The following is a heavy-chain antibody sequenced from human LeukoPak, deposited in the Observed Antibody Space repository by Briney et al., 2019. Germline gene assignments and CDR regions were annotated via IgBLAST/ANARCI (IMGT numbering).Heavy chain of an antibody. V-gene: IGHV4-39*07. CDR1: GGSISSSSYY. CDR2: INHSGST. CDR3: ARCYDYVWGSYRPGTAFDI. J-gene: IGHJ3*02. D-gene: IGHD3-16*02. Sequence: PSETLSLTCTVSGGSISSSSYYWSWIRQPPGKGLEWIGEINHSGSTNYNPSLKSRVTISVDTSKNQFSLKLSSVTAADTAVYYCARCYDYVWGSYRPGTAFDIWGQGTMVTVSS.